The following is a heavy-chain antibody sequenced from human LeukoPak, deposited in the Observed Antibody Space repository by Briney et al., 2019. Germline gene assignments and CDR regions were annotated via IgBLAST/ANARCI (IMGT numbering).Heavy chain of an antibody. CDR1: VFTFSSYG. V-gene: IGHV3-30*02. CDR3: AKEWNYYDSSGYLAY. Sequence: PGGSLRLSCAASVFTFSSYGMHWVRQAPGKGLEWVAFIRYDGSNKYYADSVKGRFTISRDNSKNTLYLQMNSLRAEDTAVYYCAKEWNYYDSSGYLAYWGQGTLVTVSS. J-gene: IGHJ4*02. D-gene: IGHD3-22*01. CDR2: IRYDGSNK.